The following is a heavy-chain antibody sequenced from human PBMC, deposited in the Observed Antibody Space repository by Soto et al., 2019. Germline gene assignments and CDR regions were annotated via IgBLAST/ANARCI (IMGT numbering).Heavy chain of an antibody. D-gene: IGHD3-9*01. J-gene: IGHJ3*02. Sequence: GGSLRLSCAASGFTVSSNCMSWVRQAPGKGLEWVSVIYSGGSTYYADSVKGRFTISRDNSKNTLYLQMNSLRAEDTAVYYCARDASHYYDILTGGFGLDIWGQGTMVTVSS. CDR2: IYSGGST. CDR1: GFTVSSNC. V-gene: IGHV3-66*01. CDR3: ARDASHYYDILTGGFGLDI.